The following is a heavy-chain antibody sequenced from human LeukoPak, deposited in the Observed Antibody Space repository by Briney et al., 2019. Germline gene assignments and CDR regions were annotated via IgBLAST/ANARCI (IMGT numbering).Heavy chain of an antibody. CDR3: ARLPDYYYYYMDV. J-gene: IGHJ6*03. V-gene: IGHV4-4*09. CDR2: IYSNGNT. Sequence: SETLSLSCTVSSGSISSNFWGWIRQPPGKGLEWIGYIYSNGNTNYNPSLKSRVTISVDTSKKQFSLKLSPVTAADTAVYYCARLPDYYYYYMDVWGKGTTVTVSS. CDR1: SGSISSNF.